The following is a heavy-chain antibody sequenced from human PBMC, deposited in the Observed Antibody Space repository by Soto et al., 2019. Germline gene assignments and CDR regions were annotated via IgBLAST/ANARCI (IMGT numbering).Heavy chain of an antibody. Sequence: QVQLVQSGAEVKKPGSSVKVSCKASGGTFSNYAISWVRQAPGQGLEWMGGIIPILGTANSAQKFQGRVTITADESTSTAYMELSSLRSEDMAVFYCARGRVVTAIPYYYYTMDVWGQGTTVTVSS. J-gene: IGHJ6*02. V-gene: IGHV1-69*01. CDR1: GGTFSNYA. CDR2: IIPILGTA. CDR3: ARGRVVTAIPYYYYTMDV. D-gene: IGHD2-21*02.